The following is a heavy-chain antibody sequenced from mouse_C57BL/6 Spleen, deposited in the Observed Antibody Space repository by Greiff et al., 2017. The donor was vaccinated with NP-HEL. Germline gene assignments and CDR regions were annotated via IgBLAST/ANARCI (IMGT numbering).Heavy chain of an antibody. V-gene: IGHV1-82*01. CDR2: IYPGDGDT. CDR1: GYAFSSSW. Sequence: QVQLQQSGPELVKPGASVKISCKASGYAFSSSWMNWVKQRPGKGLEWIGRIYPGDGDTNYNGKFKGKATLTADKSSSTAYMQLSSLTSEDSAVYFCARQGDGNPAWFAYWGQGTLVTVSA. CDR3: ARQGDGNPAWFAY. D-gene: IGHD2-1*01. J-gene: IGHJ3*01.